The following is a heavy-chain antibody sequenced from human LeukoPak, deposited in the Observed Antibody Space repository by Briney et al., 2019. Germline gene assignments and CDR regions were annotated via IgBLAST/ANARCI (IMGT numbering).Heavy chain of an antibody. CDR2: IYYSGST. V-gene: IGHV4-59*01. CDR3: ARDTTVVTPGWFDP. CDR1: GGSISSYY. J-gene: IGHJ5*02. Sequence: SETLPLTCTVSGGSISSYYWSWIRQPPGKGLEWIGYIYYSGSTNYNPSLKSRVTISVDTSKNQFSLKLSSVTAADTAVYYCARDTTVVTPGWFDPWGQGTLVTASS. D-gene: IGHD4-23*01.